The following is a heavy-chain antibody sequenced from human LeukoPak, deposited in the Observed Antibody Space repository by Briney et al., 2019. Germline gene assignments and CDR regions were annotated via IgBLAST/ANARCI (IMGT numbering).Heavy chain of an antibody. J-gene: IGHJ6*02. D-gene: IGHD3-9*01. V-gene: IGHV3-66*01. CDR3: TRDLMDYDVSTGLHHYYMDV. CDR2: IYSGGST. CDR1: GFTVSSNY. Sequence: GGSLRLSCAASGFTVSSNYMSWVRQAPGKGLEWVSVIYSGGSTYYADSVKGRFTISRDNSKNTLYLQMNSLRAEDTAVYYCTRDLMDYDVSTGLHHYYMDVWGQGTTVTVSS.